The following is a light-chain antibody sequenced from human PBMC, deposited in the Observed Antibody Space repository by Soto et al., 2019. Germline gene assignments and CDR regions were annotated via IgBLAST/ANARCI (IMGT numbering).Light chain of an antibody. CDR1: QGIANS. V-gene: IGKV1-27*01. CDR2: AAS. J-gene: IGKJ5*01. CDR3: QQLNSYPIS. Sequence: DIQITQSPSSLSASVGDRVTITCRASQGIANSLAWYQQRAVKVPYLLIYAASTLQSGVPARFSSSGSGTDFTLTISSLQPEDFATYYCQQLNSYPISFGQGTRLEIK.